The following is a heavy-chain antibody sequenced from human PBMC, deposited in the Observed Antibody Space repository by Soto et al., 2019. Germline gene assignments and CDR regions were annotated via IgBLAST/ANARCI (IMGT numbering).Heavy chain of an antibody. CDR3: ARDAYGDYSFYGMDV. Sequence: QVQLVESGGGVVQPGRSLRLPCAASAFTFRSYGMHWVRQAPGKGLEWVAVIWNDGSNKFYGDSVKGRFTISRDNSKNTLDLQGNRLRAEDTAVYYCARDAYGDYSFYGMDVWGQGPTVTVSS. D-gene: IGHD2-8*01. J-gene: IGHJ6*02. CDR2: IWNDGSNK. V-gene: IGHV3-33*01. CDR1: AFTFRSYG.